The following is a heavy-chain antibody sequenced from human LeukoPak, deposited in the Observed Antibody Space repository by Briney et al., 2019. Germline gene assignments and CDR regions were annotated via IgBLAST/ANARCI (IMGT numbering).Heavy chain of an antibody. D-gene: IGHD6-6*01. CDR1: GFTFSSYA. CDR2: ISYDGSNK. Sequence: PGRSLRLSCAASGFTFSSYAMHWVRQAPGKGLEWVAVISYDGSNKYYADSVKGRFTISRDNSKNTLYLQMNSLRAEDTAVYYCARTPRGAIPARPEERFYYWGQGTLVTGSP. J-gene: IGHJ4*02. CDR3: ARTPRGAIPARPEERFYY. V-gene: IGHV3-30-3*01.